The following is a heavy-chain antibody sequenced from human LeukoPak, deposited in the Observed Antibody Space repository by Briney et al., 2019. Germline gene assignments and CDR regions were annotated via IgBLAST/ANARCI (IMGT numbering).Heavy chain of an antibody. V-gene: IGHV1-2*02. CDR2: INPNSGGT. D-gene: IGHD3-3*01. CDR3: ARASGDYDFWSGYYTSQDYYYMDV. J-gene: IGHJ6*03. CDR1: GYTFTGYY. Sequence: ASVKVSCKASGYTFTGYYMHWVRQAPGQGLEWMGWINPNSGGTNYAQKFQGRVTMTRDTSISTAYMELSRLRSDDTAVYYCARASGDYDFWSGYYTSQDYYYMDVWGKGTTVTISS.